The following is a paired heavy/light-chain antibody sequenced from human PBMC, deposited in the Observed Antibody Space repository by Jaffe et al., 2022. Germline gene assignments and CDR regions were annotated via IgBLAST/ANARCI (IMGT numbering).Light chain of an antibody. CDR3: AAWDDRLNGVV. V-gene: IGLV1-36*01. J-gene: IGLJ2*01. Sequence: QSVLTQPPSVSEAPRQRVTISCSGSSSNIGNNAVNWYQQLPGKAPKLLIYYDDLLPSGVSDRFSGSKSGTSASLAISGLQSEDEADYYCAAWDDRLNGVVFGGGTKLTVL. CDR1: SSNIGNNA. CDR2: YDD.
Heavy chain of an antibody. Sequence: QVQLQESGPGLVKPSETLSLTCAVSGYSISSGYYWGWIRQPPGKGLEWIGSIYHSGSTYYNPSLKSRVTISVDTSKNQFSLKLSSVTAADTAVYYCARDGDYYDSSGYYPRTYYYYYYMDVWGKGTTVTVSS. J-gene: IGHJ6*03. CDR3: ARDGDYYDSSGYYPRTYYYYYYMDV. CDR1: GYSISSGYY. D-gene: IGHD3-22*01. V-gene: IGHV4-38-2*02. CDR2: IYHSGST.